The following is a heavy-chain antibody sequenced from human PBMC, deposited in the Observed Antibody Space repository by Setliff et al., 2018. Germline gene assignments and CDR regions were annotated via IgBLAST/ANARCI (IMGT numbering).Heavy chain of an antibody. CDR1: GYSFSNYG. D-gene: IGHD2-2*01. CDR2: ISAYNGYI. CDR3: ARAPGTVVVPASRSAFDI. Sequence: ASVKVSCKTSGYSFSNYGISWVRQAPGQGLEWMGWISAYNGYIIYAQKLQGRVTMTTDTSTSTAYMEVRSLRSDDTAVCYCARAPGTVVVPASRSAFDIWGQGTMVTVSS. V-gene: IGHV1-18*01. J-gene: IGHJ3*02.